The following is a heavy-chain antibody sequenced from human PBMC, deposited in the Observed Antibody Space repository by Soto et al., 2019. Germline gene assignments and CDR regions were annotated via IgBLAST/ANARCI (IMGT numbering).Heavy chain of an antibody. CDR2: IWYDGGRD. V-gene: IGHV3-33*01. J-gene: IGHJ6*03. D-gene: IGHD3-16*01. CDR3: ARGTSHFYYYMDV. Sequence: QVQLVESGGGVVQPGTSLRLSCTASGFKFSYYGMHWVRQGPGKGLEWVAVIWYDGGRDYYSDSVEGRFTISRDNFKNTVYLEMNSLRFEDTAVYYCARGTSHFYYYMDVWGEGTTVTVSS. CDR1: GFKFSYYG.